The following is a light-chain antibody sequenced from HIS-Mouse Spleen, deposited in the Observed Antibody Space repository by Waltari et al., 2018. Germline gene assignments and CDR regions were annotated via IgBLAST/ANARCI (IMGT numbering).Light chain of an antibody. V-gene: IGLV2-23*01. CDR2: EGS. Sequence: QSALTQPASVSGSPGQSITISCTGTSSDVGGYNLFSWYQQHPGKAPKLMIYEGSKRPSGVSNRFSGSKSGNTASLTISGLQAEDEADYYCCSYAGSSTNWVFGGGTKLTVL. CDR1: SSDVGGYNL. CDR3: CSYAGSSTNWV. J-gene: IGLJ3*02.